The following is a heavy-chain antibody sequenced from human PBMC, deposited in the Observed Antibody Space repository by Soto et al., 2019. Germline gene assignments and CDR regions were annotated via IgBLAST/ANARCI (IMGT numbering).Heavy chain of an antibody. Sequence: PGGSLRLSCAASGFTFSSYAMSWVRQAPGKGLEWVSAISGSGGSTYYADSVKGRFTISRDNSKNTLHLQMSSLRAEDTAVYYCAKDVGSMIVVVITYFDYWGQGTLVTVSS. CDR3: AKDVGSMIVVVITYFDY. D-gene: IGHD3-22*01. CDR1: GFTFSSYA. J-gene: IGHJ4*02. V-gene: IGHV3-23*01. CDR2: ISGSGGST.